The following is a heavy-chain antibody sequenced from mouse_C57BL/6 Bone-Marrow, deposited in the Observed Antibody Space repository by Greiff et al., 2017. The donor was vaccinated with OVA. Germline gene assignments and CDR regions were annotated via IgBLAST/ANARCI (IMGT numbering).Heavy chain of an antibody. J-gene: IGHJ4*01. CDR1: GFSLTSYG. V-gene: IGHV2-5*01. D-gene: IGHD2-3*01. Sequence: VHLVESGPGLVQPSQSLSITCTVSGFSLTSYGVHWVRQSPGKGLEWLGVIWRGGSTDYNAAFMSRLSITKDNSKSQVFFKMNSLQADDTAIYYCAKEENDGDYYAMDYWGQGTSVTVSS. CDR2: IWRGGST. CDR3: AKEENDGDYYAMDY.